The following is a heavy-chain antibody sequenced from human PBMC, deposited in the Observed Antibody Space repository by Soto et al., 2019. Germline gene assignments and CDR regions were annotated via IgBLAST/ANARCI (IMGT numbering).Heavy chain of an antibody. V-gene: IGHV4-39*01. CDR3: ARPVGLSSDGTLDYGDYREGVGYGMDV. D-gene: IGHD4-17*01. Sequence: SETLSLTCTVSGGSISSSSYYWGWIRQPPGKGLEWIGSIYYSGSTYYNPSLKSRVTISVDTSKNQFSLKLSSVTAADTAVYYCARPVGLSSDGTLDYGDYREGVGYGMDVWGQGTTVTVSS. CDR1: GGSISSSSYY. J-gene: IGHJ6*02. CDR2: IYYSGST.